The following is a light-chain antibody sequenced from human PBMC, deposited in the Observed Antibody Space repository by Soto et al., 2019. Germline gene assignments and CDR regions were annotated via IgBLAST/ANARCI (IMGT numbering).Light chain of an antibody. CDR2: HAS. V-gene: IGKV1-5*01. CDR3: QQYNSYS. CDR1: QSISNW. J-gene: IGKJ1*01. Sequence: DIQMTQSPSTLPTSVGDRVTITCRASQSISNWFAWYQQKPATAPKVLIFHASNVNSGVPSRFSGRGSRTEFTLTFSSLQSDDFATYYCQQYNSYSFGQGTKVEIK.